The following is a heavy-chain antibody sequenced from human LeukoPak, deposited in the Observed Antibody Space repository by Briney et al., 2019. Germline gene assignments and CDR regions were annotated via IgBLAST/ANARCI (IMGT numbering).Heavy chain of an antibody. V-gene: IGHV1-69*05. CDR2: IIPIFGTA. CDR3: AREVTNYMDV. CDR1: GYTFTGYY. Sequence: SVKVSCKASGYTFTGYYMHWVRQAPGQGLEWMGRIIPIFGTANYAQKFQGRVTITTDESTSTAYMELSSLRSEDTAVYYCAREVTNYMDVWGKGTTVTVSS. J-gene: IGHJ6*03.